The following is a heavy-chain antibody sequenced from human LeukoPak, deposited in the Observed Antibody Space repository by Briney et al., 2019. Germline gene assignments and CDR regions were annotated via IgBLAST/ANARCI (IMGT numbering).Heavy chain of an antibody. Sequence: GGSLRLSCAASGFNFAKHAMSWVRQTPGKGLEWVSAISGGGDITYYADSVTGRFTISRDNSKDTLFLQMHSLRPGDTAVYYCVREDTPATANYWGQGTLVTISS. CDR1: GFNFAKHA. V-gene: IGHV3-23*01. D-gene: IGHD2-21*02. CDR2: ISGGGDIT. J-gene: IGHJ4*02. CDR3: VREDTPATANY.